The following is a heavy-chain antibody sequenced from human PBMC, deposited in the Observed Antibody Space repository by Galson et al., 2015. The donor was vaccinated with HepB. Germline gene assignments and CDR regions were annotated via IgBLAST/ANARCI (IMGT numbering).Heavy chain of an antibody. Sequence: SVKVSCKASGYTFANYAVHWVRQAPGQGLEWMGWINAGNSNTKCSQKFQDRLTITRDTSAFTVYMELSSLRSEDTAMYYCAREALYSSSWYAFDYWGQGTLVTVSS. V-gene: IGHV1-3*01. CDR1: GYTFANYA. CDR3: AREALYSSSWYAFDY. D-gene: IGHD6-13*01. CDR2: INAGNSNT. J-gene: IGHJ4*02.